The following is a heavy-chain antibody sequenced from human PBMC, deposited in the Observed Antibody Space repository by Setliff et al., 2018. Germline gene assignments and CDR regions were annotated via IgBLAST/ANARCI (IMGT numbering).Heavy chain of an antibody. CDR3: TRYDSSGYSENYYFDY. Sequence: LSLTCAVYGGSFSGYYWSWIRQPPGTGLEWIGEINHSGSTNYNPSLKSRVTISVDTSKNQFSLNLNSVTAADTAIYYCTRYDSSGYSENYYFDYWGQGTLVTVSS. J-gene: IGHJ4*02. CDR2: INHSGST. CDR1: GGSFSGYY. D-gene: IGHD3-22*01. V-gene: IGHV4-34*01.